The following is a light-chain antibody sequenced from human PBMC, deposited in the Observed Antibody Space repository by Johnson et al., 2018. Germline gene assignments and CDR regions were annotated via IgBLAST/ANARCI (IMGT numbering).Light chain of an antibody. CDR3: GTWDSSLSAGNV. Sequence: QSVLTQPPSVSAAPGQKVTISCSGSSSNIGNNYVSWYQQLPGTAPKLLIYENNKRPSGIPDRFSGSTSGTSATLAINGLQPGDAADYYCGTWDSSLSAGNVFGTGTKVTVL. V-gene: IGLV1-51*02. CDR1: SSNIGNNY. CDR2: ENN. J-gene: IGLJ1*01.